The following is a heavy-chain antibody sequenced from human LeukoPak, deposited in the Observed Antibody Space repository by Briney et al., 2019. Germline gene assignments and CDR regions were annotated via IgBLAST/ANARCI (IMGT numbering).Heavy chain of an antibody. V-gene: IGHV4-4*02. J-gene: IGHJ4*02. CDR3: ARQGSGYYMGLTG. Sequence: SGTLSLTCAVSGGSINSNNWWTWVRQPPGKGLEWIGEIYHSGSTNYNPSLKSRVTISVDTSKNQFSLKLSSVTAADTAVYYCARQGSGYYMGLTGWGQGTLVTVSS. CDR2: IYHSGST. D-gene: IGHD3-3*01. CDR1: GGSINSNNW.